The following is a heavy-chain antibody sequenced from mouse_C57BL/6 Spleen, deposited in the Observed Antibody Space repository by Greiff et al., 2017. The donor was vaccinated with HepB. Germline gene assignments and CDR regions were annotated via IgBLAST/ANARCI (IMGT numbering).Heavy chain of an antibody. V-gene: IGHV1-50*01. J-gene: IGHJ2*01. CDR1: GYTFTSYW. CDR3: AREDGSRDY. CDR2: IDPSDSYT. Sequence: VQVVESGAELVKPGASVKLSCKASGYTFTSYWMQWVKQRPGQGLEWIGEIDPSDSYTNYNQKFKGKATLTVDTSSSTAYMQLSSLTSEDSAVYYCAREDGSRDYWGQGTTLTVSS. D-gene: IGHD1-1*01.